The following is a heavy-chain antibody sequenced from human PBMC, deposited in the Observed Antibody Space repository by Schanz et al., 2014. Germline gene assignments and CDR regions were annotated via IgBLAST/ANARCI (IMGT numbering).Heavy chain of an antibody. V-gene: IGHV1-18*01. D-gene: IGHD1-26*01. J-gene: IGHJ4*02. Sequence: QVQLVQSGGEVKTPGASVKVSCKASGYTFTRSGISWVRQAPGQGLEWMGWIGGSDGNTNFAQKFQGRVTMTTDTXXXXVYMELRSXXXXXXXXXYCARDRDQWDGNYLDYWGQGTLVTVSS. CDR2: IGGSDGNT. CDR1: GYTFTRSG. CDR3: ARDRDQWDGNYLDY.